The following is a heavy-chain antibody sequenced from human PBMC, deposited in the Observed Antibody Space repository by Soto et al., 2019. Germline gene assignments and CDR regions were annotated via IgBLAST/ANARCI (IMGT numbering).Heavy chain of an antibody. D-gene: IGHD2-15*01. CDR3: ATYGGTVVRGGYYYYGMDV. V-gene: IGHV1-69*02. CDR2: IIPILGIA. J-gene: IGHJ6*02. CDR1: GGTFSSYT. Sequence: QVQLVQSGAEVKKPGSSVKVSCKASGGTFSSYTISWVRQAPGQGLEWMGRIIPILGIANYAQKFQGRVTITADKSTSXAXXELSSLRSEDTAVYYCATYGGTVVRGGYYYYGMDVWGQGTTVTVSS.